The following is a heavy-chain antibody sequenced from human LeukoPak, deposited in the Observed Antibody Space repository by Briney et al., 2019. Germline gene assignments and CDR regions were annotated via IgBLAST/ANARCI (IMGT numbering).Heavy chain of an antibody. V-gene: IGHV4-34*01. CDR3: ARGQRDPIVVVTYFDY. D-gene: IGHD2-21*02. Sequence: PSETLSLTCAVYGGSFSGYYWSWIRQPPGKGLEWIGEINHSGSTNYNPSLKSRVTISVDTSKNQFSLKLSSLTAADTAVYYCARGQRDPIVVVTYFDYWGQGTLVTVSS. CDR2: INHSGST. J-gene: IGHJ4*02. CDR1: GGSFSGYY.